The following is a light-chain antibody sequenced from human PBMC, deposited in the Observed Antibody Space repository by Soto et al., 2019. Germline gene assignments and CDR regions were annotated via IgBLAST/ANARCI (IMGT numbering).Light chain of an antibody. CDR2: EVN. CDR1: SSDVGAYNY. V-gene: IGLV2-14*01. J-gene: IGLJ1*01. CDR3: RSYASTSTEV. Sequence: QSALTQPDWVCGSSGQSITMSCTGTSSDVGAYNYVSWYQQHPGKAPKLMIYEVNSRPSGVSNRFSGSKSGITASLTISGLQAEDEGDYYCRSYASTSTEVFGTGTKVTVL.